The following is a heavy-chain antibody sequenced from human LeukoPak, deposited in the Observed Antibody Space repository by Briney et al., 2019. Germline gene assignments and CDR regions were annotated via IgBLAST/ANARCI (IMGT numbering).Heavy chain of an antibody. CDR1: GFTFSSYA. Sequence: PGGSLRLSCAASGFTFSSYAMTWVRQAPGKGLEWVSTISGDAGSTFYADSVKGRFTISRDNSKNTLYLLMNSLRAEDTAVYYCAKPPTGIYYWGQGILVTVS. CDR3: AKPPTGIYY. D-gene: IGHD3-10*01. CDR2: ISGDAGST. V-gene: IGHV3-23*01. J-gene: IGHJ4*02.